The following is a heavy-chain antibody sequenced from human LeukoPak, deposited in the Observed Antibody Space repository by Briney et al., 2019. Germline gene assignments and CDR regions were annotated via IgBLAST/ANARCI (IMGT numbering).Heavy chain of an antibody. J-gene: IGHJ4*02. CDR3: ARGAYSYAGQWIDY. Sequence: PGGSLRLSCAASGFTFSIYGMHWVRQAPGKGLEWVSYISSSSSTIYYADSVKGRFTISRDNAKNPLYLQMNSLRAENTAFYYCARGAYSYAGQWIDYWGQGTLVTVSS. D-gene: IGHD5-18*01. CDR2: ISSSSSTI. CDR1: GFTFSIYG. V-gene: IGHV3-48*04.